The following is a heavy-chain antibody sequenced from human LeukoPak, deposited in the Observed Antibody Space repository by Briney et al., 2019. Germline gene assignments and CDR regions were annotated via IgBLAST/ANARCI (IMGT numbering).Heavy chain of an antibody. CDR2: INGNGGRT. V-gene: IGHV3-23*01. CDR1: GFTFSSYG. J-gene: IGHJ4*02. Sequence: GGSLRLSCAASGFTFSSYGMSWVRQAPGKGLEWVSAINGNGGRTYYADSVKGRFTISRDNSKNTVYLEMNSLRAEDTAVYYCARGSAVAGTGDYWGQGTLVTVSS. D-gene: IGHD6-19*01. CDR3: ARGSAVAGTGDY.